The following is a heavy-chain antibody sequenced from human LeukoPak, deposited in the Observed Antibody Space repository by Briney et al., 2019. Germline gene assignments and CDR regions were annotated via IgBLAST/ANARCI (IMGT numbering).Heavy chain of an antibody. J-gene: IGHJ4*02. CDR3: AKGFVEPRPHYFDY. D-gene: IGHD6-6*01. V-gene: IGHV3-23*01. CDR2: ITGSGGNT. Sequence: GGSLRLSCAASGFTFSNYGMNWVRQAPGKGLEWVSGITGSGGNTYYADSVKGRFTISRDNSKNTLYLQMNSLSADDTGIYYCAKGFVEPRPHYFDYWGQGTLVTVSS. CDR1: GFTFSNYG.